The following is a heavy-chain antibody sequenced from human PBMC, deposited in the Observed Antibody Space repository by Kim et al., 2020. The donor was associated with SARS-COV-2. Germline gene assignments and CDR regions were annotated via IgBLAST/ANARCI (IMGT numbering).Heavy chain of an antibody. CDR3: ARDSVVVAANDAFDI. J-gene: IGHJ3*02. Sequence: PTPKNRVTISEDTAKNQFSLKLRSGTAADTAMYYCARDSVVVAANDAFDIWGQGTLVTVSS. V-gene: IGHV4-39*07. D-gene: IGHD2-15*01.